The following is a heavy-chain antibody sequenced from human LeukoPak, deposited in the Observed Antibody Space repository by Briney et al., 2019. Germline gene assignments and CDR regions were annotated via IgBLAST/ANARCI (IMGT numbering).Heavy chain of an antibody. CDR3: ARGPAYCGGDCYSHIYYYYGMDV. CDR2: IYYSGST. CDR1: GGSISSGGYY. V-gene: IGHV4-31*03. J-gene: IGHJ6*02. D-gene: IGHD2-21*02. Sequence: SQTLSLTCTVSGGSISSGGYYWSWIRQHPGKGLEWIGYIYYSGSTYYNPSLKSRVTISVDTSKNQFSLKLSPVTAADTAVYSCARGPAYCGGDCYSHIYYYYGMDVWGQGTTVTVSS.